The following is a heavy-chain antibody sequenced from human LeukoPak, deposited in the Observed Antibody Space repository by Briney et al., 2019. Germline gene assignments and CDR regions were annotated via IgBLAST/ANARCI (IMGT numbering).Heavy chain of an antibody. D-gene: IGHD6-13*01. CDR3: ARGGPAAVYYYMDV. CDR2: ISSSSSYM. J-gene: IGHJ6*03. CDR1: GFTFSSYS. V-gene: IGHV3-21*01. Sequence: GGSLRLSCAASGFTFSSYSMNWVRQAPGKGLEWVSSISSSSSYMYYADSVKGRFTISRDNSKNTLYLQVNSLRPEDTAVYYCARGGPAAVYYYMDVWGKGTTVTVSS.